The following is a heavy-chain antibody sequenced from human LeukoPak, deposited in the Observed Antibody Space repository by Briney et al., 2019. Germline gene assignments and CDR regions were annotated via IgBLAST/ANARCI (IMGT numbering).Heavy chain of an antibody. Sequence: GGSLRLSRAASVYTFTICAMCGVTQAPGTGLEWVSTISVSGENTYYADSVKGRFTISRDISKSTLYLQMNSLRDEDTAVYYCAKYGSGSYYNGLYWGQGTLVTVSS. D-gene: IGHD3-10*01. V-gene: IGHV3-23*01. J-gene: IGHJ4*02. CDR1: VYTFTICA. CDR2: ISVSGENT. CDR3: AKYGSGSYYNGLY.